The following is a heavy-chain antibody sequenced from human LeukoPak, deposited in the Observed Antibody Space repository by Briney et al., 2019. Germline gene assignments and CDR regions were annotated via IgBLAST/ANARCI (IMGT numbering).Heavy chain of an antibody. D-gene: IGHD5-18*01. V-gene: IGHV4-61*08. Sequence: PSQTLSLTCTVSGGSISSGGYYWSWIRQPPGKGLEWIGYIYYSGSTNYNPSLNSRVNISLDTSKNQFSLRLSSVTAADTAVYYCARQTAKNVDTARFDYWGQGTLVTVSS. CDR1: GGSISSGGYY. CDR3: ARQTAKNVDTARFDY. CDR2: IYYSGST. J-gene: IGHJ4*02.